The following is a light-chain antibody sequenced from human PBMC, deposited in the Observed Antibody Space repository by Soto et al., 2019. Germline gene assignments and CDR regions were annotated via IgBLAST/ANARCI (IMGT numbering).Light chain of an antibody. CDR2: GAS. Sequence: ELVVTQSPATLSVSPGERVTLSCRTSQDVSSKLAWYQQKAGQAPSLLIYGASTRATGIPARFSGSGSGTEFTLTISSLQPEDFATYYCQQANSFPTFGQGTRLEIK. CDR3: QQANSFPT. J-gene: IGKJ5*01. V-gene: IGKV3-15*01. CDR1: QDVSSK.